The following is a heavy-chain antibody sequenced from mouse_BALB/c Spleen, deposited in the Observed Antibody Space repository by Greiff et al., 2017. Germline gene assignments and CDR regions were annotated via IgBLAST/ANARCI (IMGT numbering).Heavy chain of an antibody. Sequence: VKLMESGPGLVAPSQSLSITCTVSGFSLTSYGVHWVRQPPGKGLEWLGVIWAGGSTNYNSALMSRLSISKDNSKSQVFLKMNSLQTDDTAMYYCARDPDSSGYRAMDYWGQGTSVTVSS. J-gene: IGHJ4*01. CDR3: ARDPDSSGYRAMDY. CDR2: IWAGGST. V-gene: IGHV2-9*02. CDR1: GFSLTSYG. D-gene: IGHD3-2*01.